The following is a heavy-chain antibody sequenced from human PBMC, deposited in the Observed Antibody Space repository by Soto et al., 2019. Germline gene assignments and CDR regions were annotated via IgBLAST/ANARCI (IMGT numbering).Heavy chain of an antibody. D-gene: IGHD6-13*01. J-gene: IGHJ4*02. CDR1: GFTFSSYS. Sequence: EVQLVESGGGLVKPGGSLRLSCAASGFTFSSYSMNWVRQAPGKGLEWVSSISSSSSYIYYADSVKGRFTISRDNAKNSLYLQMNSLRAEDTAVYYCARVGAEAAAPTADYWGQGTLVTVSS. CDR2: ISSSSSYI. V-gene: IGHV3-21*01. CDR3: ARVGAEAAAPTADY.